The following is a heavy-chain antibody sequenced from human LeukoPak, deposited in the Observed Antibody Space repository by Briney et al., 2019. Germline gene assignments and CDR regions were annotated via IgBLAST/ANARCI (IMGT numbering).Heavy chain of an antibody. V-gene: IGHV3-30*01. CDR2: ISYDGSNK. D-gene: IGHD3-16*01. CDR3: ARPHYDYVWRSLGDFDY. J-gene: IGHJ4*02. CDR1: GFTFSSYA. Sequence: PGGSLRLSCAASGFTFSSYAMHWVRQAPGKGLEWVAVISYDGSNKYYADSVKGRFTISRDNSKNTLYLQMNSLRAEDTAVYYCARPHYDYVWRSLGDFDYWGQGTLVTVSS.